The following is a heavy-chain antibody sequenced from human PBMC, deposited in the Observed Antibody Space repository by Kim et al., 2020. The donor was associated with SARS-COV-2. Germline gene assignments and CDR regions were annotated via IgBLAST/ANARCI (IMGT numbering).Heavy chain of an antibody. CDR1: GFTFSSYG. J-gene: IGHJ4*02. Sequence: GGSLRRSCAASGFTFSSYGMHWVRQAPGKGLEWVAVISYDGSNKYYADSVKGRFTISRDNSKNTLYLQMNSLRAEDTAVYYCAKGSGSYLDYWGQGTLVTVSS. V-gene: IGHV3-30*18. CDR3: AKGSGSYLDY. D-gene: IGHD1-26*01. CDR2: ISYDGSNK.